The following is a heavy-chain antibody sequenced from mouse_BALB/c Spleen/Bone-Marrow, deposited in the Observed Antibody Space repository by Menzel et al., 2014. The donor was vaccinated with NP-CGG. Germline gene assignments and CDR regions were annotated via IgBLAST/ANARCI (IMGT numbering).Heavy chain of an antibody. D-gene: IGHD2-3*01. CDR2: ISGGGSYT. J-gene: IGHJ3*01. CDR3: ATHDCYDQTEMSFDY. CDR1: GYTFNNYC. Sequence: EVQLVESGGGLVKPGGSLKLSCAASGYTFNNYCMSWVRQTPEKRLEWVATISGGGSYTYYADNVKGRFTITRDNTKNDLYLQLSSLRSEYTALYYCATHDCYDQTEMSFDYWGPGTLVTVSA. V-gene: IGHV5-9-2*01.